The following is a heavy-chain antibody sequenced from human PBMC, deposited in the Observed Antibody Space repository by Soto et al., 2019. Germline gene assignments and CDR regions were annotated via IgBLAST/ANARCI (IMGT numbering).Heavy chain of an antibody. V-gene: IGHV4-59*08. CDR2: IYYSGST. Sequence: PSETLSLTCTVSGGSISSYYWSWIRQPPGKGLEWIGYIYYSGSTNYNPSLKSRVTISVDTSKNQFSLKLSSVTAADTAVYYCASGSYYYDSSGYHHYWGQGTLVTVSS. CDR3: ASGSYYYDSSGYHHY. CDR1: GGSISSYY. J-gene: IGHJ4*02. D-gene: IGHD3-22*01.